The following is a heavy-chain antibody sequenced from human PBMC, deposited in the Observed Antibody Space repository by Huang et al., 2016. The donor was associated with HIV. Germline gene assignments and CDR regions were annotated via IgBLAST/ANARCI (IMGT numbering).Heavy chain of an antibody. Sequence: QVQLQQWGAGLFKPSETLALTCAVYGESLGTYYWAGIRRPPGKGLQWIGEVNDGGDINYNPALESRVTISVDTSRNQVSLTVTSMTAADTATYYCARRFRVAATRKWFDPWGQGTLVIVSS. J-gene: IGHJ5*02. D-gene: IGHD3-10*01. V-gene: IGHV4-34*01. CDR3: ARRFRVAATRKWFDP. CDR2: VNDGGDI. CDR1: GESLGTYY.